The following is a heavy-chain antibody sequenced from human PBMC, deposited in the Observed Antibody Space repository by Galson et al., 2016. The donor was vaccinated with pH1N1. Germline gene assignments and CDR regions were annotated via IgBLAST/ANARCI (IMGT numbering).Heavy chain of an antibody. V-gene: IGHV3-23*01. Sequence: SLRLSCATSGFTFSSYAMGWVRQAPGKGLEWVSTVSHVVGTTYYADSAKGRFTISRDNSKNTFYLQMRSLKADDTAVYYCGKEGGIYSSGGYFDYWSQGTLVTVSS. CDR3: GKEGGIYSSGGYFDY. CDR1: GFTFSSYA. CDR2: VSHVVGTT. J-gene: IGHJ4*02. D-gene: IGHD6-19*01.